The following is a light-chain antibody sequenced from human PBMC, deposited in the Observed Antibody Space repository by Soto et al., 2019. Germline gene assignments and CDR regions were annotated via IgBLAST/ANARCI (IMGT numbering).Light chain of an antibody. Sequence: ETVLTQSPATLSVSPGERVTLSCRASETVSTNVAWYQQRPGQAPRLLIYDVSTGATGIPARFSGRRSGTEFTLTISSLQSEDFGVYYCQQYNSWPQTFGQGTKVDIK. J-gene: IGKJ1*01. CDR2: DVS. CDR3: QQYNSWPQT. V-gene: IGKV3-15*01. CDR1: ETVSTN.